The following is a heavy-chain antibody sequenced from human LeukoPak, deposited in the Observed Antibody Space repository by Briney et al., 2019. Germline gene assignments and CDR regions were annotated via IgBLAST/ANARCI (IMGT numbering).Heavy chain of an antibody. J-gene: IGHJ4*02. V-gene: IGHV4-39*07. CDR1: GGSISSSSYY. Sequence: RASETLSLTCTVSGGSISSSSYYWGWIRQPPGKGLEWIGSIYYSGSTNYNPSLKSRVTISVDTSKNQFSLKLSSVTAADTAVYYCARGRGAAAGGKRGLFDYWGQGTLVTVSS. CDR3: ARGRGAAAGGKRGLFDY. D-gene: IGHD6-13*01. CDR2: IYYSGST.